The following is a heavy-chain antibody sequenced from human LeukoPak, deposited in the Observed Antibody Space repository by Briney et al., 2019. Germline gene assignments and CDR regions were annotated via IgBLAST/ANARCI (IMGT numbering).Heavy chain of an antibody. CDR2: LSGSGGST. J-gene: IGHJ4*02. CDR3: AKHLEYTGVYYFAY. CDR1: GFTFDDYA. Sequence: GGSLRLSCAASGFTFDDYAMHWVRQAPGKGLEWVSALSGSGGSTYYADSVKGRCTISRDNSKNTLFLLMNSLRAEDTAVYYCAKHLEYTGVYYFAYWGQGTLVTVSS. D-gene: IGHD2-8*02. V-gene: IGHV3-23*01.